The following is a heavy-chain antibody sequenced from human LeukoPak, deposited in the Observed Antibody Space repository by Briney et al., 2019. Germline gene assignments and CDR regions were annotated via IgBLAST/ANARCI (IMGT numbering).Heavy chain of an antibody. D-gene: IGHD6-19*01. Sequence: GSLRLSCAASGFTFSSFWMSWVRQAPGKGLEWIGEINHSGSTNYTPSLKSRVTISVDTSKNQFSLKLSSVTAADTAVYYCARPVSGSSGWYYNYWGQGTLVTVSS. CDR3: ARPVSGSSGWYYNY. V-gene: IGHV4-34*01. J-gene: IGHJ4*02. CDR1: GFTFSSFW. CDR2: INHSGST.